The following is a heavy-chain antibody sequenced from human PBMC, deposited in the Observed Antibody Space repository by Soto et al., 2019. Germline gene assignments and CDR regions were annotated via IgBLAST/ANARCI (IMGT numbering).Heavy chain of an antibody. CDR1: GGSIRSYY. D-gene: IGHD6-6*01. CDR2: IYYSGSP. J-gene: IGHJ4*02. Sequence: SETLSLTLSGSGGSIRSYYWSWVRQAPGKRLEWIGYIYYSGSPNYNPSLKSRVTISLDKSKNQFFLNLTSVTVADTAVYYCATRRSSRPCWSQGTLVTVSS. CDR3: ATRRSSRPC. V-gene: IGHV4-59*12.